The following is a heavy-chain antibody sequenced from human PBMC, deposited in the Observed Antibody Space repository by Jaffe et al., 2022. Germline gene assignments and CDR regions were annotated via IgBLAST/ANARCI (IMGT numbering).Heavy chain of an antibody. CDR2: IIPIFGTA. CDR3: AGLNCSGGSCYFLYYMDV. V-gene: IGHV1-69*05. D-gene: IGHD2-15*01. Sequence: QVQLVQSGAEVKKPGSSVKVSCKASGGTFSSYAISWVRQAPGQGLEWMGGIIPIFGTANYAQKFQGRVTITTDESTSTAYMELSSLRSEDTAVYYCAGLNCSGGSCYFLYYMDVWGKGTTVTVSS. J-gene: IGHJ6*03. CDR1: GGTFSSYA.